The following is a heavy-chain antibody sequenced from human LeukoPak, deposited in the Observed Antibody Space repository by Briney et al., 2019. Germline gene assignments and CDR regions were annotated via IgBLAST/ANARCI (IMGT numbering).Heavy chain of an antibody. V-gene: IGHV4-38-2*02. Sequence: PSETLSLTCTVSDYSISSGSYWGWIRQPPGKGLEWIGSIYHSGSTYYNPSLKSRVTISVDTSKKQFSLTLSSVTAADTAVYYCARYAHWFDPWGQGTLVTVSS. D-gene: IGHD2-2*01. J-gene: IGHJ5*02. CDR2: IYHSGST. CDR1: DYSISSGSY. CDR3: ARYAHWFDP.